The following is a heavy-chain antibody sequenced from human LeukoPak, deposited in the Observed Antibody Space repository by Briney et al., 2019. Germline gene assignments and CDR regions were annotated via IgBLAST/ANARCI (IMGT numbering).Heavy chain of an antibody. V-gene: IGHV4-30-4*01. Sequence: SQTLSLTCTVSNGSVSSNDYSWSWVRQPPGRGLEWIGYMYYSGSSYYSPSLKSRVTISVDTSKNRFSLKLSSVTAADTAVYCCARAHYYGSGSPDAFDIWGQGTLVTVFS. CDR2: MYYSGSS. D-gene: IGHD3-10*01. CDR1: NGSVSSNDYS. CDR3: ARAHYYGSGSPDAFDI. J-gene: IGHJ3*02.